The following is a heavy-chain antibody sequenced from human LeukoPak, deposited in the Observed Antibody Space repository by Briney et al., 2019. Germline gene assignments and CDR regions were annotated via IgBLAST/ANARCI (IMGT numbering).Heavy chain of an antibody. CDR2: IYSGGST. J-gene: IGHJ4*02. D-gene: IGHD1-20*01. CDR1: GFTVSSNY. V-gene: IGHV3-53*01. CDR3: ARINWNNWNPFDY. Sequence: PGGSLRLSCAASGFTVSSNYMSWVRQAPGKGLEWVSVIYSGGSTYYADSVKGRFTISRDNSKNTLYLQMNSLRAEDTAVYYCARINWNNWNPFDYWGQGTLVTVSS.